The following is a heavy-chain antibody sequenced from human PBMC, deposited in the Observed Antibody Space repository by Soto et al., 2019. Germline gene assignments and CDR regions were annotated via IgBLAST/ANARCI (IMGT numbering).Heavy chain of an antibody. J-gene: IGHJ4*02. CDR2: ISGSGIST. D-gene: IGHD4-17*01. CDR3: AKERQATTVTLPDS. CDR1: GFTFSSYA. Sequence: EVPLLESGGGLVQPGGSLRLSCAASGFTFSSYAMNWVRQAPGKGLDWVSTISGSGISTYYADSVKGRFTISRDNSQNTLYLQMNSLRAEDTAVYYCAKERQATTVTLPDSWGQGTLVTVSS. V-gene: IGHV3-23*01.